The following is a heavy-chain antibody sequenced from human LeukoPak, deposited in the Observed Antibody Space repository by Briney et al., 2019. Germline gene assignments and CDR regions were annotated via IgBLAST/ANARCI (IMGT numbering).Heavy chain of an antibody. J-gene: IGHJ5*02. V-gene: IGHV1-69*05. CDR2: IIPIFGTA. D-gene: IGHD3-3*01. Sequence: SVKVSCKASGYTFTSYDINWVRQATGQGLEWMGGIIPIFGTANYAQKFQGRVTITTDESTSTAYMELSSLRSEDTAVYYCARVVRDYDFWSGYMTGWFDPWGQGTLVTVSS. CDR3: ARVVRDYDFWSGYMTGWFDP. CDR1: GYTFTSYD.